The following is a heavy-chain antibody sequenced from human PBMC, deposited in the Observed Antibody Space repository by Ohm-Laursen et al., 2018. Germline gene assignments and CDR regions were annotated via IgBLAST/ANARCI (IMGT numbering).Heavy chain of an antibody. CDR2: IYYSGST. CDR3: ARDRLDYNDGPFDY. D-gene: IGHD3-22*01. Sequence: GTLSLTCTVSGGSISSYYWSWIRQPPGKGLEWIGYIYYSGSTNYNPSLKSRVTLSVDMSKNQFSLKLTSVTAADTAVYYCARDRLDYNDGPFDYWGQGTLVTVSS. V-gene: IGHV4-59*01. CDR1: GGSISSYY. J-gene: IGHJ4*02.